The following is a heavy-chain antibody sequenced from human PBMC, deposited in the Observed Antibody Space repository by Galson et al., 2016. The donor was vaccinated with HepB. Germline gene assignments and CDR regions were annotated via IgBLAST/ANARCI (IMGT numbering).Heavy chain of an antibody. D-gene: IGHD3-22*01. CDR1: TGSISRSY. J-gene: IGHJ4*02. CDR2: IHYSGRP. CDR3: ASYFDTWAIYYLDF. Sequence: SETLSLTCSVSTGSISRSYWTWIRQPPGKGLEWIGYIHYSGRPNYNPSLKSRLTFSLDTAQKPFSLNLSSVTAADTAVYYCASYFDTWAIYYLDFWGPGLLVTVSS. V-gene: IGHV4-59*01.